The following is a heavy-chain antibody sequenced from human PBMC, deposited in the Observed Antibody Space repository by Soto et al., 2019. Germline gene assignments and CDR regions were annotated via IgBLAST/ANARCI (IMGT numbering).Heavy chain of an antibody. Sequence: GGSLRLSCAASGFTFSSYEMNWVRQAPGKGLEWVSYISSSGSTIYYADSVKGRFTISRDNAKNSLYLQMNSLRAEDTAVYHCARLGPIRFRHNWFDPWGQGTLVTVSS. J-gene: IGHJ5*02. CDR3: ARLGPIRFRHNWFDP. CDR2: ISSSGSTI. CDR1: GFTFSSYE. V-gene: IGHV3-48*03. D-gene: IGHD3-16*01.